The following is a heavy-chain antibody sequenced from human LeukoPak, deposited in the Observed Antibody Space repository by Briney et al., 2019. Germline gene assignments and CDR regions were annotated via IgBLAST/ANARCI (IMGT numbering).Heavy chain of an antibody. CDR1: GGSISSSSYY. CDR2: IYYTGST. J-gene: IGHJ4*02. D-gene: IGHD6-13*01. CDR3: SSLEVSSSWRY. Sequence: SETLSLTCTVSGGSISSSSYYWGWIRQPPGKGLEWIGRIYYTGSTDYTPSLKSRATISADTSKNQFSLKLTSVTAADTAVYYCSSLEVSSSWRYWGQGTLVTVSS. V-gene: IGHV4-39*07.